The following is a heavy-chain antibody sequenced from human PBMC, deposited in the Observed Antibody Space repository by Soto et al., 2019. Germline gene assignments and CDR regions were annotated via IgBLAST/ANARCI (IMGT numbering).Heavy chain of an antibody. CDR3: ARGDPRIAAAGREGYYFDY. D-gene: IGHD6-13*01. CDR1: GGSFSGYY. J-gene: IGHJ4*02. Sequence: QVPLQQWGAGLLKPSETLSLTCAVYGGSFSGYYWSWIRQPPGKGLEWIWEITHRGSTNSNPSLQSRVTISVDTSKNQCSLKLSSVTAADTAVYYCARGDPRIAAAGREGYYFDYWGQGTLVTVSS. CDR2: ITHRGST. V-gene: IGHV4-34*01.